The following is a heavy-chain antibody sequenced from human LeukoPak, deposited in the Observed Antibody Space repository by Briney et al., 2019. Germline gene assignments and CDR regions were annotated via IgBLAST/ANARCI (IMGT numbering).Heavy chain of an antibody. CDR3: AKDINRRDGYKGFDY. Sequence: GGSLRLSCAASGFTFSGYAMSWVRQAPGKGLEWVSAISGDGVNTYYADSVKGRFSISRDMSKNTLYLQVNSLRADDTAVYYCAKDINRRDGYKGFDYWGQGTLVTVSS. CDR1: GFTFSGYA. J-gene: IGHJ4*02. D-gene: IGHD5-24*01. CDR2: ISGDGVNT. V-gene: IGHV3-23*01.